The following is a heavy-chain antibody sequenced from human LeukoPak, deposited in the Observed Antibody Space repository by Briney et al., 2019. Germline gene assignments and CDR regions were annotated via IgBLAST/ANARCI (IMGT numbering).Heavy chain of an antibody. J-gene: IGHJ3*02. D-gene: IGHD3-10*01. CDR3: AKSNGYGLVDI. CDR2: IYYSGST. Sequence: SETLSLTCTVSGGSISSNSYYWGWIRQPPGKGLEWIGSIYYSGSTYYIPSLKSRVTISVDTSKNQFSLKLSSVTAADTAVYYCAKSNGYGLVDIWGRGTMVTVSS. CDR1: GGSISSNSYY. V-gene: IGHV4-39*07.